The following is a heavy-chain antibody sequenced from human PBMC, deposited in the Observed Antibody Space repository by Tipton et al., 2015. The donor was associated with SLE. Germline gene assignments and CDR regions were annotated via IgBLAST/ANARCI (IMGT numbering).Heavy chain of an antibody. CDR3: ARDGPRWFDP. CDR2: ISHSGRT. J-gene: IGHJ5*02. V-gene: IGHV4-34*01. CDR1: GGSFSGYY. Sequence: LRLSCAVYGGSFSGYYWSWIRQPPGKGLEWIWEISHSGRTGYNPSLKSRVTISVDTSKNQFSLRLTSVTAADTAVYYCARDGPRWFDPWGQGTLVTVSS.